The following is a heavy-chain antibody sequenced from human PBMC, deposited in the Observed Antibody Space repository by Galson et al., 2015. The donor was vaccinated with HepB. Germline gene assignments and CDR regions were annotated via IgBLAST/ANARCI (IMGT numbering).Heavy chain of an antibody. D-gene: IGHD1-26*01. CDR2: ISYDGSNK. J-gene: IGHJ4*02. CDR1: RFTFSRYT. CDR3: ARENGAIVTRYFDY. Sequence: SLRLSCAVSRFTFSRYTMHWVRQAPGKGLEWVAVISYDGSNKNYADSVKGRFTISRDNSKNTLYLQMNSLRVEDTAVYYCARENGAIVTRYFDYWGQGTLVTVSS. V-gene: IGHV3-30-3*01.